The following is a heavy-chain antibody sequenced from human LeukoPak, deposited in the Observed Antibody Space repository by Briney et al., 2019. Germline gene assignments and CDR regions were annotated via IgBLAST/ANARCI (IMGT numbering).Heavy chain of an antibody. Sequence: PGGSLRLSCAASGFTFSSYGMHWVRQAPGKGLGWVAFIRYDGSNKYYADSVKGRFTISRDNSKNTLYLQMNSLRAEDTAVYYCAKDRTSGLGCYWGQGTLVTVSS. CDR1: GFTFSSYG. CDR3: AKDRTSGLGCY. CDR2: IRYDGSNK. V-gene: IGHV3-30*02. J-gene: IGHJ4*02. D-gene: IGHD6-19*01.